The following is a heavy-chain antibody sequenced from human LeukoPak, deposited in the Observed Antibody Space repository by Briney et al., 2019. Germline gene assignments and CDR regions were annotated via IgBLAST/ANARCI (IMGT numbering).Heavy chain of an antibody. V-gene: IGHV3-30*04. CDR3: ANHARARYCSSTSCHDY. D-gene: IGHD2-2*01. CDR2: ISYDGSNK. J-gene: IGHJ4*02. Sequence: PGGSLRLSCAASGFTFSSYAMHWVRQAPGKGLEWVAVISYDGSNKYYADSVKGRFTISRDNSKNTLYLHMNSLSAEDTAVYYCANHARARYCSSTSCHDYWGQGTLVTVSS. CDR1: GFTFSSYA.